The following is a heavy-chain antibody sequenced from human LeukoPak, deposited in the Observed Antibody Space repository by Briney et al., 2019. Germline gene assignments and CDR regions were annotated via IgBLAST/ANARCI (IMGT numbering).Heavy chain of an antibody. J-gene: IGHJ2*01. D-gene: IGHD2-15*01. CDR1: GFIVSSTY. V-gene: IGHV3-53*04. CDR3: ARVRIGWYFDL. Sequence: PRGCLRLACAAPGFIVSSTYMSSVRQAPGKWLELVSIIYSGGSTFYADSVKGPFTISGHNSKNTLDLQMNPLRAEDTAVYYCARVRIGWYFDLWGRGTLVTVSS. CDR2: IYSGGST.